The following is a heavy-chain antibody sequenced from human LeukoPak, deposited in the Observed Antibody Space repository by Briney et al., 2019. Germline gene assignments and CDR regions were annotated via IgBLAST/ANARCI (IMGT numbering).Heavy chain of an antibody. Sequence: GSSVKVSCKASGGTFSSYAISWVRQAPGQGLEWMGGIIPIFGTANYAQKFQGRVTITADKSTSTAYMELSSLRSEDTAVYYCARDSSGWDRELYYFDYWGQGTLVTVSS. J-gene: IGHJ4*02. CDR1: GGTFSSYA. D-gene: IGHD6-19*01. V-gene: IGHV1-69*06. CDR3: ARDSSGWDRELYYFDY. CDR2: IIPIFGTA.